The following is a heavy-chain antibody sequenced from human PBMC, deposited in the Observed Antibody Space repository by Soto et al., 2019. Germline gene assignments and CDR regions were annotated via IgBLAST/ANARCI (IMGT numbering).Heavy chain of an antibody. CDR1: GFTVSSNY. D-gene: IGHD3-10*01. V-gene: IGHV3-53*01. Sequence: GGSLRLSCAASGFTVSSNYMSWVRQAPGKGLEWVSVIYSGGSTYYADSVKGRFTISRDNSKNTLYLQMNSLRAEDTAVYYCARDMGGYYGSGSQDYYYYYGMDVWGQGTTVTVSS. CDR3: ARDMGGYYGSGSQDYYYYYGMDV. J-gene: IGHJ6*02. CDR2: IYSGGST.